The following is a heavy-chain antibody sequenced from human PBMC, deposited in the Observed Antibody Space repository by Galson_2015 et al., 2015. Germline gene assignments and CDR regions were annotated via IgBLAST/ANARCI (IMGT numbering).Heavy chain of an antibody. CDR3: ARDSADPYYFDY. V-gene: IGHV3-21*01. D-gene: IGHD2-15*01. Sequence: SLRLSCAASGFTFSTYTMNWVRQAPGKGLEWVSSISRSSVYIYYADSVKGRFTISRDNAKNSLYLQMNSLRVEDTAVYFCARDSADPYYFDYWGRGTLVTVSS. CDR1: GFTFSTYT. J-gene: IGHJ4*02. CDR2: ISRSSVYI.